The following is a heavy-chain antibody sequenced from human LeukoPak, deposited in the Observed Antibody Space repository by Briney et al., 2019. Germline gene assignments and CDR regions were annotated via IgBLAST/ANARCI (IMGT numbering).Heavy chain of an antibody. Sequence: SETLSLTCTVYPDSISTSSYYWGWIRQPPGKGLEWIGIIYYSGSTSYNPSLKSRVTMSVDTSKNQFSLKLSSVTAADTAVYYCARVGKVNDILTGYSHSYFDDWGQGTLVTVSS. J-gene: IGHJ4*02. CDR3: ARVGKVNDILTGYSHSYFDD. CDR1: PDSISTSSYY. V-gene: IGHV4-39*07. D-gene: IGHD3-9*01. CDR2: IYYSGST.